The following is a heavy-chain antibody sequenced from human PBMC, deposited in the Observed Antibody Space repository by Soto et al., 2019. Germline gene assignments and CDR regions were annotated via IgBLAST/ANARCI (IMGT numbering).Heavy chain of an antibody. CDR3: ARAPFVRYYYYYMDV. Sequence: SETLSLTCTVSGGSISSGGYYWSWIRQHPGKGLEWIGYIYYSGSTYYNPSLKSRVTISVDTSKNQFSLKLSSVTAADTAVYYCARAPFVRYYYYYMDVWGKGTTVTVSS. CDR1: GGSISSGGYY. V-gene: IGHV4-31*03. J-gene: IGHJ6*03. CDR2: IYYSGST. D-gene: IGHD2-8*01.